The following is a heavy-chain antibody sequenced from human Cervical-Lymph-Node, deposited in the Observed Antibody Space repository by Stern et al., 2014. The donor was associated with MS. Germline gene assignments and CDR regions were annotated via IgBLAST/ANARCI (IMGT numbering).Heavy chain of an antibody. J-gene: IGHJ4*02. CDR2: SYTGGSV. CDR1: GGSISSGSYY. Sequence: VQLEESGPGLVKPSQTLSLTCTVSGGSISSGSYYWSLIRQPAGKGLGWIGRSYTGGSVVYKPSLESRLTISLDPPKNQLSLRLSSVTAADTAMYYCARADSSRGVGAMDYWGQGTLVTVSS. D-gene: IGHD1-26*01. CDR3: ARADSSRGVGAMDY. V-gene: IGHV4-61*02.